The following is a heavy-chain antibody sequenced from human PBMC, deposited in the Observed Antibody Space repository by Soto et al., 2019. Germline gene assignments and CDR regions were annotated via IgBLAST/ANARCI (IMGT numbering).Heavy chain of an antibody. J-gene: IGHJ4*02. CDR2: ISYDGSNK. CDR3: AGESGDY. CDR1: GFTFSSYA. Sequence: GGSLRLSCAASGFTFSSYAMHWVRQAPGKGLEWVAVISYDGSNKYYADSVKGRFTISRDNSKNTLYLQMNSLRAEDTAVYYCAGESGDYWGQGTLVTVSS. V-gene: IGHV3-30-3*01.